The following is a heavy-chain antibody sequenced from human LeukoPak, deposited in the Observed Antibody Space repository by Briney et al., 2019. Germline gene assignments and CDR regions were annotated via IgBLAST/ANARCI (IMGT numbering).Heavy chain of an antibody. D-gene: IGHD2-15*01. CDR2: IWYDGSNN. CDR3: LRSSGGGRYYGMHV. J-gene: IGHJ6*04. Sequence: PGRSLRLSCAASGVTFSSYGLHWVRQAPGKGLEWVAGIWYDGSNNYYADPVKGGFTISRDNSKNPQYLQMDSLRDEDTAVYYCLRSSGGGRYYGMHVWGKGTTVTVSS. V-gene: IGHV3-33*01. CDR1: GVTFSSYG.